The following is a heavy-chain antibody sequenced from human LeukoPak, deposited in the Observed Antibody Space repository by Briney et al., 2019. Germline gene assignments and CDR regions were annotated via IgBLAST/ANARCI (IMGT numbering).Heavy chain of an antibody. D-gene: IGHD2-15*01. CDR1: EFTFSDYY. V-gene: IGHV3-11*04. CDR2: ISSGSTT. J-gene: IGHJ4*02. CDR3: ARGVVVDY. Sequence: PGGSLRLSCAASEFTFSDYYISWIRQAPGKGLEWVSYISSGSTTYYADSVKGRFAISRDNAKNSLYLQVSSLSAEDTAVYYCARGVVVDYWGQGTLVTVSS.